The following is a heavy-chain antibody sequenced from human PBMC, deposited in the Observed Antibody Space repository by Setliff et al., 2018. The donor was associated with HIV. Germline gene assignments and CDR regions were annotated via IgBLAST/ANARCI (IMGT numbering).Heavy chain of an antibody. J-gene: IGHJ6*03. CDR2: MNPNSGGA. CDR3: ARKRRDYYGSGSYFGFYFYYHMDV. CDR1: GYTFSAYY. Sequence: ASVKVSCKASGYTFSAYYIHWVRQAPGQGLEWMGWMNPNSGGANSARMFQGKINMTRDLSINTAYLELSNLTYDDSAIYYCARKRRDYYGSGSYFGFYFYYHMDVWGQGTTVTVSS. D-gene: IGHD3-10*01. V-gene: IGHV1-2*02.